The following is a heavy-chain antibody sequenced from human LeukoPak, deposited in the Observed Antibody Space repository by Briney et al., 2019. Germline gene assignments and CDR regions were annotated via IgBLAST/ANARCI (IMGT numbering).Heavy chain of an antibody. J-gene: IGHJ3*02. CDR1: GGTFSSYA. Sequence: GASVKVSCKASGGTFSSYAISWVRQAPGQGLEWMGGIIPIFGTANYAQKFQGRVTITADESTSTAYMELRSLRSEDTAVYYCARDGGYCSGGSCYPSPLLDAFDIWGQGTMVTVSS. CDR2: IIPIFGTA. CDR3: ARDGGYCSGGSCYPSPLLDAFDI. V-gene: IGHV1-69*01. D-gene: IGHD2-15*01.